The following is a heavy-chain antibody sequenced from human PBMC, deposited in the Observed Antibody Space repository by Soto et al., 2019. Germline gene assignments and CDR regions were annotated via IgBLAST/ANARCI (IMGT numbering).Heavy chain of an antibody. CDR1: GLDFRNND. D-gene: IGHD3-10*01. Sequence: QVQLVESGGGVIQPGRSLRLSCAASGLDFRNNDMHWVRQAPGKGLEWVAVISHDSRNLFYGDSVKGRFTGSRDNSKNTLYLEMNSLGAEDTAVYFCAKLVDKTLDDFWGLGTLVVVSS. V-gene: IGHV3-30*18. CDR2: ISHDSRNL. CDR3: AKLVDKTLDDF. J-gene: IGHJ4*02.